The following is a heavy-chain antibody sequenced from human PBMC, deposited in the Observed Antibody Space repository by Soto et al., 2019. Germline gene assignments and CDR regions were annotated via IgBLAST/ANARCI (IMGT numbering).Heavy chain of an antibody. CDR1: GLTFRTYW. J-gene: IGHJ6*02. CDR2: INLDGSEK. D-gene: IGHD5-18*01. CDR3: ARDGSTSWYSYDYHGMDV. V-gene: IGHV3-7*05. Sequence: EVQLVESGGGLVQPGGSLRLSCAASGLTFRTYWLSWVRQVPGKGLEWVANINLDGSEKNYVDSVKGRFTISRDNARNSLYLQMSSLRAEDTALYYCARDGSTSWYSYDYHGMDVWGQGTTVTVSS.